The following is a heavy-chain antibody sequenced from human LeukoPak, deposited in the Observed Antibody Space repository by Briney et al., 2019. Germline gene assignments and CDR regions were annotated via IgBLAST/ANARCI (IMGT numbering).Heavy chain of an antibody. CDR2: IYYSGST. V-gene: IGHV4-59*08. CDR1: GGSISSYY. D-gene: IGHD6-13*01. J-gene: IGHJ5*02. CDR3: ARREQQLVFGWFDP. Sequence: SETLSLTCTVSGGSISSYYWSWIRQPPGKGLEWIGYIYYSGSTNYNPSLKSRVTISVDTSKNQFSLKLSSVTAADTAVHYCARREQQLVFGWFDPWGQGTLVTVSS.